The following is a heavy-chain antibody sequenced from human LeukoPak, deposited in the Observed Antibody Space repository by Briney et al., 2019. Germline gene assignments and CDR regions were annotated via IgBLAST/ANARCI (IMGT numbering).Heavy chain of an antibody. J-gene: IGHJ3*02. CDR3: ASQWELLRAFDI. V-gene: IGHV3-48*04. D-gene: IGHD1-26*01. Sequence: GGSLRLSCAASGFTFSSYSMNWVRQAPGKGLEWVSYISSSSSTIYYADSVKGRFTISRDNAKNSLYLQMNSLRAEDTAVYYCASQWELLRAFDIWGQGTMVTVSS. CDR1: GFTFSSYS. CDR2: ISSSSSTI.